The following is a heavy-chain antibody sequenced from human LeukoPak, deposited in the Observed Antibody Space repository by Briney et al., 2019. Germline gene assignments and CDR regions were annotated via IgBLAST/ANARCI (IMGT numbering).Heavy chain of an antibody. D-gene: IGHD3-10*01. Sequence: SETLSLTCTVSGGSISSYYWSWIRQPAGKGLEWIGRIYTSGSTNYNPSLKSRVTISVDTSKNQFSLKLSSVTAADTAVYYCARDRGRLGNYYGSGSYFARYYMDVWGKGTTVTISS. V-gene: IGHV4-4*07. CDR1: GGSISSYY. J-gene: IGHJ6*03. CDR3: ARDRGRLGNYYGSGSYFARYYMDV. CDR2: IYTSGST.